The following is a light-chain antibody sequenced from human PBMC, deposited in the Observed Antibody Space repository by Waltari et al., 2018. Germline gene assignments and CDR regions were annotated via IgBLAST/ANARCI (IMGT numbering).Light chain of an antibody. J-gene: IGKJ1*01. CDR3: QQYNNWPPWT. CDR2: GAS. CDR1: QSVSSN. Sequence: EIVMTQSPATLSVSPGERATLSCRAGQSVSSNLAWYQQKPGQAPRPLIYGASTRATGIPARFSGSGSGTEFTLTLSSLQSEDFAVYYCQQYNNWPPWTFGQGTKVEIK. V-gene: IGKV3-15*01.